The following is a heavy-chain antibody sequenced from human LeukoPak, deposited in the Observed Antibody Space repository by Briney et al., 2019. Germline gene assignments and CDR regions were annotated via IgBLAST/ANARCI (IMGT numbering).Heavy chain of an antibody. Sequence: ASVKVSCKASGYTFTSYDINWVRQATGQGLEWMGWMNPNSGNTGYAQKFQGRVTMTRNTSISTAYTELSSLRSEDTAVYYCARHLNYCSGGSCYFGDGDFDYWGQGTLVTVSS. CDR2: MNPNSGNT. CDR1: GYTFTSYD. D-gene: IGHD2-15*01. J-gene: IGHJ4*02. CDR3: ARHLNYCSGGSCYFGDGDFDY. V-gene: IGHV1-8*01.